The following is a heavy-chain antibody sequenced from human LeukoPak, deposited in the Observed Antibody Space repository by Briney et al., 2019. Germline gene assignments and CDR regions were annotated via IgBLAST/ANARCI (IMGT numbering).Heavy chain of an antibody. CDR3: AREGQSEGDFDY. V-gene: IGHV1-3*01. Sequence: GASVKVSCKASGYTFTSYAMHWVRQAPGQRLEWMGWINAGNGNTKYSQKFQGRVTITRDTSASTAYMELSSLRSEDTAVYYCAREGQSEGDFDYWGQGTLVTVSS. J-gene: IGHJ4*02. CDR2: INAGNGNT. D-gene: IGHD6-19*01. CDR1: GYTFTSYA.